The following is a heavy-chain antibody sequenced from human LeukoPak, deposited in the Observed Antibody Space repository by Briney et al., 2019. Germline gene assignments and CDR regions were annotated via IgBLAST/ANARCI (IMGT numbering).Heavy chain of an antibody. CDR1: GFTFSSYS. D-gene: IGHD6-19*01. CDR2: ISSSSSYI. V-gene: IGHV3-21*01. Sequence: PGGSLRLSCAASGFTFSSYSMNWVRQAPGKGLEWVSSISSSSSYIYYVDSVKGRFTISRDNAKNSLYLQMNSLRAEDTAVYYCARDRGVAVAVDYWGQGTLVTVSS. J-gene: IGHJ4*02. CDR3: ARDRGVAVAVDY.